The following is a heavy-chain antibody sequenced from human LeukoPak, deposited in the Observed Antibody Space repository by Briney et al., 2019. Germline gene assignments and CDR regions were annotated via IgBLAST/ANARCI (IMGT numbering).Heavy chain of an antibody. CDR1: GGSISSGGYY. V-gene: IGHV4-31*03. CDR3: ARVLRFLEWFSENYYYMDV. J-gene: IGHJ6*03. Sequence: SETLSLTCTVSGGSISSGGYYWSWIRQHPGKGLEWIGYIYYSGSTYYNPSLKSRVTISVDTSKNQFSLKLSSVTAADTAVYYCARVLRFLEWFSENYYYMDVWGKGTTVTVSS. CDR2: IYYSGST. D-gene: IGHD3-3*01.